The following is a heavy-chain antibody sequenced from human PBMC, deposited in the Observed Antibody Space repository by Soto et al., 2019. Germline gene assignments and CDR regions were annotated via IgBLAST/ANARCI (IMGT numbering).Heavy chain of an antibody. CDR1: GGSISIYY. V-gene: IGHV4-59*01. CDR3: ARGGGEWELSDFDY. J-gene: IGHJ4*02. CDR2: IYYSGST. D-gene: IGHD1-26*01. Sequence: SDTLSLTCTVSGGSISIYYWSWIRQPPGKGLEWIGYIYYSGSTNYNPSLKSRVTISVDTSKNQFSLKLSSVTAADTAVYYRARGGGEWELSDFDYWGQGTLVTVSS.